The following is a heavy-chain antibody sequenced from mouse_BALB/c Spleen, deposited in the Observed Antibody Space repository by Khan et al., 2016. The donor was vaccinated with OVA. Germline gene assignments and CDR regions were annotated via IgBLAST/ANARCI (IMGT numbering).Heavy chain of an antibody. V-gene: IGHV1-77*01. D-gene: IGHD1-2*01. CDR3: ARRNYFGYTFAY. J-gene: IGHJ3*01. Sequence: QVQLQQSGAELARPGASVKLSCTASGYTFTDYYINWVKQRTGQGLEWIGEISPGSGDTYYTERFMGKATLTADKPSSTAYMQRSSLTSEASAVYFCARRNYFGYTFAYWGQGTLVTVSA. CDR2: ISPGSGDT. CDR1: GYTFTDYY.